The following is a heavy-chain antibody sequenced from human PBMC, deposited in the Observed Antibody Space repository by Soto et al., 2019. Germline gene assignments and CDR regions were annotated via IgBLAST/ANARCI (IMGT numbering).Heavy chain of an antibody. CDR2: IIPIFGTA. CDR1: GGTFSSYA. CDR3: ARDRRDGYNSAFDY. D-gene: IGHD5-12*01. V-gene: IGHV1-69*01. Sequence: QVQLVQSGAEVKKPGSSVKVSCKASGGTFSSYAISWVRQAPAQGREGMGGIIPIFGTANYAQKFQGRVRITADESTRTAYMELSSLSSEDTAVYYCARDRRDGYNSAFDYWGQGTLVTVSS. J-gene: IGHJ4*02.